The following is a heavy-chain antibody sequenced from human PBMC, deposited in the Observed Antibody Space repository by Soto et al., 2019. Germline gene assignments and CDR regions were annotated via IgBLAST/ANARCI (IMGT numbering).Heavy chain of an antibody. D-gene: IGHD6-6*01. CDR3: ARHSQARFEYSSSSYYYYYYMDV. CDR1: GFTVSSNY. J-gene: IGHJ6*03. V-gene: IGHV3-53*04. Sequence: GGSLRLSCAASGFTVSSNYMSWVRQAPGKGLEWVTVIYSGGSTYYADSVKGRFTISRHNSKNTLYLQMNSLRAEDTAMYYCARHSQARFEYSSSSYYYYYYMDVWGKGTTVTVSS. CDR2: IYSGGST.